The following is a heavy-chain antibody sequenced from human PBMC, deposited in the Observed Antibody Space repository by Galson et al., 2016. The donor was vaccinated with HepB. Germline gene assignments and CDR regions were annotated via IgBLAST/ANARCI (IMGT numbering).Heavy chain of an antibody. V-gene: IGHV3-48*02. CDR3: ARDRWQEGSSWQFDY. CDR2: ISSSSSTI. CDR1: GFTFSSYS. Sequence: SLRLSCAASGFTFSSYSMNWVRQAPGKGLEWVSYISSSSSTIYYADSVEGRFTISRDNAKNSLYLQMNSLRDEDTAVYYCARDRWQEGSSWQFDYWGQGTLVTVSS. J-gene: IGHJ4*02. D-gene: IGHD6-13*01.